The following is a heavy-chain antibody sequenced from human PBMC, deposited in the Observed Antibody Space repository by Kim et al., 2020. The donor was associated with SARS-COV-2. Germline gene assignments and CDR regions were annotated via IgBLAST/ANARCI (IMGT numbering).Heavy chain of an antibody. J-gene: IGHJ4*02. CDR1: GYKFATNW. V-gene: IGHV5-51*01. Sequence: GESLKISCKTSGYKFATNWIAWVRQMPGKGLEWMGAIFPADSEATYGPTFQGQVTLSVDKSIDTVYLEWSSLKASDTVTYFCAKQHGPGGFDYWGQGSLV. CDR2: IFPADSEA. CDR3: AKQHGPGGFDY.